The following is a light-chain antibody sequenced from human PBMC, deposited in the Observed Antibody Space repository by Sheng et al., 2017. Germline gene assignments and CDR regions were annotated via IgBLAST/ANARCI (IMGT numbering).Light chain of an antibody. Sequence: QSALTQPASVSGSPGQSITISCTGTYSDIGNFNYVSWYQQHPGKGPKLMIYDVSHRPSGVPDRFSGSKSGTSASLAISGLQSEDEADYYCAAWDDSLGGPVFGGGTKLTVL. J-gene: IGLJ2*01. CDR2: DVS. CDR3: AAWDDSLGGPV. CDR1: YSDIGNFNY. V-gene: IGLV2-14*01.